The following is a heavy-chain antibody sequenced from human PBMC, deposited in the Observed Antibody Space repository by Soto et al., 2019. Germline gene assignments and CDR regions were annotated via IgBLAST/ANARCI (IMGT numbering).Heavy chain of an antibody. D-gene: IGHD1-1*01. Sequence: QVQLQESGPGLVKPSQTLSLTCTVSGGSISSGGYYWSWIRQHPGKGLEWIGYIYYSGSTYYNPSRKGRVTXXVXTXTNQFSLKLSSVTAADTAVYYCARLLVYDNCRAFDIWGQGTMVTVSS. CDR1: GGSISSGGYY. J-gene: IGHJ3*02. V-gene: IGHV4-31*03. CDR3: ARLLVYDNCRAFDI. CDR2: IYYSGST.